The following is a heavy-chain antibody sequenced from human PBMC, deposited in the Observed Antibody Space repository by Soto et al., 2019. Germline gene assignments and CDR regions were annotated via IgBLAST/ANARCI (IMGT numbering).Heavy chain of an antibody. Sequence: ASVKVSCKASGYTFTSCGISWVRQAPGQGLEWMGWISAYNNNTNYAQKLQGRVTMTTDTSTSTAYMELSSLRSDDTAVYYCARAPRGIIVAPDYWGQGTLVTVSS. CDR1: GYTFTSCG. CDR3: ARAPRGIIVAPDY. D-gene: IGHD6-19*01. CDR2: ISAYNNNT. V-gene: IGHV1-18*01. J-gene: IGHJ4*02.